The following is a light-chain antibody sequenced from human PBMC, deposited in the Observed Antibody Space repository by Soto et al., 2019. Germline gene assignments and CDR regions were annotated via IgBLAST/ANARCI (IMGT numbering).Light chain of an antibody. V-gene: IGKV1-5*03. CDR1: QIINTW. CDR2: RAS. Sequence: DIQMTQSPSSLSASVGDRVTITCRASQIINTWLAWYQQKPGKAPKLLIYRASNVLSGVPSRFSGSGSGTEFTLTISSLQPDDFSIYDCQQYETYSGTFGPGTKVDL. CDR3: QQYETYSGT. J-gene: IGKJ3*01.